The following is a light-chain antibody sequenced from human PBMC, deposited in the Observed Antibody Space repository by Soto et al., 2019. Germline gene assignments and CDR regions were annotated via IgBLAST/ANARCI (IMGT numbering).Light chain of an antibody. CDR1: SSNIGNNY. CDR3: GTWDSSLSAYV. J-gene: IGLJ1*01. V-gene: IGLV1-51*02. CDR2: ENN. Sequence: QSALTQPPSVSAALGQKVTIACSGSSSNIGNNYVSWYQQLPGTAPKLLIYENNKRPSGIPDRFSGSKSGTSATLGITGLQTGDEADYYCGTWDSSLSAYVFGTGTKVTVL.